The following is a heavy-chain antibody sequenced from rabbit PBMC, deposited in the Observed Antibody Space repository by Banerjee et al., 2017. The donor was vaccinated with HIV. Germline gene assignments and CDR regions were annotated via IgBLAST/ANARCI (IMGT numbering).Heavy chain of an antibody. V-gene: IGHV1S40*01. CDR3: ARSSYYTYGYAGYAYPYGMDL. CDR1: GFSFNSIP. CDR2: IYTGSSDIT. J-gene: IGHJ6*01. D-gene: IGHD6-1*01. Sequence: QSLEESGGDLVKPGASLTLTCTASGFSFNSIPMCWVRQAPGKGLEWIACIYTGSSDITYYASWAKGRFTISKTSSTTVTLQMTSLTAADTATYFCARSSYYTYGYAGYAYPYGMDLWGPGTLVTVS.